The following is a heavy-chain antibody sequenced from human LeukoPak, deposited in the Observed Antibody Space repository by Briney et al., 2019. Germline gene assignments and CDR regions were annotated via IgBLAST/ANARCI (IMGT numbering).Heavy chain of an antibody. D-gene: IGHD6-13*01. V-gene: IGHV4-59*01. CDR2: IYYSGST. CDR1: GGSISSYY. Sequence: SETLSLTCTVSGGSISSYYWSWIRQPPGKGLEWIGYIYYSGSTNYNPSLKSRVTMSVDTSKNQFSLKLSSVTAADTAVYYCASQQLDDAFDIWGQGTMVTVSS. CDR3: ASQQLDDAFDI. J-gene: IGHJ3*02.